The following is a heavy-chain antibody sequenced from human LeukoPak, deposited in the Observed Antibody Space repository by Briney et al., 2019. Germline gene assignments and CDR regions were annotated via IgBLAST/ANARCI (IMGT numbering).Heavy chain of an antibody. V-gene: IGHV3-30*04. J-gene: IGHJ4*02. D-gene: IGHD7-27*01. Sequence: GGSLRLSCAASGFTFSSYAMSWVRQAPGKGLEWVAVISYDGGNKYYADSVKGRFTISRDNSKNTLYLQMNSLRAEDTAVYYCARDAELGLVDYWGQGTLVTVSS. CDR3: ARDAELGLVDY. CDR1: GFTFSSYA. CDR2: ISYDGGNK.